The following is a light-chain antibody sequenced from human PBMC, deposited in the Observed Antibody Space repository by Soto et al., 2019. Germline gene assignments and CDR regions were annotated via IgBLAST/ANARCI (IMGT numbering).Light chain of an antibody. V-gene: IGKV3D-15*01. J-gene: IGKJ1*01. CDR3: QQYNKWPRT. CDR1: QSVNIN. Sequence: EIVMTQSPSXXXXXXGEXXXLXXRASQSVNINLAWFQQKPGQAPRLLIYGASTRATGIPAKFSGSGSGTEFTLTISSLQSEDFAVYYCQQYNKWPRTFGQGTKVDI. CDR2: GAS.